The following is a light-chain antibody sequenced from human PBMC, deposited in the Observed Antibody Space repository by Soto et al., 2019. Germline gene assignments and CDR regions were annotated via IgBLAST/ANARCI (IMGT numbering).Light chain of an antibody. J-gene: IGLJ1*01. CDR3: SSYAGAGDV. CDR2: EVS. V-gene: IGLV2-8*01. CDR1: SSDVGGYNY. Sequence: QSARTQPPSASGSPGQSVTISCTGTSSDVGGYNYVSWYQQHPGKAPKLMMYEVSKRPSGVTDRFSGSKSGNTASLTVSGLQAEDEADYYCSSYAGAGDVFGTGTKVTV.